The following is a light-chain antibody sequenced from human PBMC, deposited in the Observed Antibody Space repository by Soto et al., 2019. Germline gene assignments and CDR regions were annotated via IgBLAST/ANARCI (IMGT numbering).Light chain of an antibody. CDR2: EVS. CDR3: SSYTSSSTYV. J-gene: IGLJ1*01. CDR1: SSDVGGYNY. V-gene: IGLV2-14*01. Sequence: QSVLTQPASVSGSPGQSITISCTGTSSDVGGYNYVSWYQQHPGKAPKLMIYEVSNRPSGASNRFSGSKSGNTASLTISGLQAEDEADYYCSSYTSSSTYVFGTGTKSPS.